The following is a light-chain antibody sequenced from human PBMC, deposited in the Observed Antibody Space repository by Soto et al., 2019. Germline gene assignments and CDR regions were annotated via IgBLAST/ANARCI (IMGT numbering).Light chain of an antibody. CDR2: SHN. CDR3: ATWDDSLDGYV. V-gene: IGLV1-44*01. Sequence: QSVLTHPPSASGTPGQRVTISCSGSSSNIGSNTVNWYQQLPGTAPKLLIYSHNQRPSGVPDRFSVSKSGTSASLAISGLQTEDEADYYCATWDDSLDGYVFGTGTKVTVL. CDR1: SSNIGSNT. J-gene: IGLJ1*01.